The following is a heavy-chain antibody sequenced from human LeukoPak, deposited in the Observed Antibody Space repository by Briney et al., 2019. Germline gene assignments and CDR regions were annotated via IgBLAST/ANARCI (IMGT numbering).Heavy chain of an antibody. CDR2: INHSGST. CDR3: ARDSRVRGVTVDY. D-gene: IGHD3-10*01. Sequence: PSETLSLTCAVYGGSFSGYYWSWIRQPPGKGLEWIGEINHSGSTNYNPSLKSRVTISVDTSKNQFSLKLSSVTAADTAVYYCARDSRVRGVTVDYWGQGTLVTVSS. CDR1: GGSFSGYY. J-gene: IGHJ4*02. V-gene: IGHV4-34*01.